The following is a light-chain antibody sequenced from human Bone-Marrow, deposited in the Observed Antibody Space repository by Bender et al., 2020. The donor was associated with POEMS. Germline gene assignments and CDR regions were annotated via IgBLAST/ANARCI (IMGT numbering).Light chain of an antibody. V-gene: IGLV1-44*01. CDR2: SSH. CDR1: SSNIGAHA. CDR3: AVWDASLNGWV. Sequence: QSVLTQPPSASGTPGQRVTISCSGGSSNIGAHAVNWYQHLPGTDPNLLIYSSHRRPSEVPDRFSGSRSGASASLAISGLQSGDEADYYCAVWDASLNGWVFGGGTKLTVL. J-gene: IGLJ3*02.